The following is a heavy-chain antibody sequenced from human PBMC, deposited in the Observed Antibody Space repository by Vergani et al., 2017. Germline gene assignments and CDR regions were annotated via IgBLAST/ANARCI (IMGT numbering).Heavy chain of an antibody. Sequence: EVQLVESGGGLVQPGGSLRLSCAASGFTFSSYSMNWVRQAPGKGLEWVSYISSSSSTIYYADSVKGRFTISRDNAKNSLYLQMNSLRAEDTAVYYCARDSFPDCSSTSCYRVYYYYGMDVWGQGTTVTVSS. CDR2: ISSSSSTI. CDR3: ARDSFPDCSSTSCYRVYYYYGMDV. J-gene: IGHJ6*02. CDR1: GFTFSSYS. D-gene: IGHD2-2*02. V-gene: IGHV3-48*04.